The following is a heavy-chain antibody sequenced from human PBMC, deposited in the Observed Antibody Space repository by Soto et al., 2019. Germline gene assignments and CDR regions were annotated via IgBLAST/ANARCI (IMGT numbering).Heavy chain of an antibody. D-gene: IGHD1-20*01. CDR3: ARFPSLRYYYYGLDV. V-gene: IGHV4-59*01. CDR2: INYSGNP. CDR1: AGSISTYY. Sequence: PSETLSLTCTVSAGSISTYYWTWVRQPPRKGLEWIGYINYSGNPNYNPSLKSRVTMSVDTSRNQFSLKVNSVSAADTAVYYCARFPSLRYYYYGLDVWGPGTMVTVSS. J-gene: IGHJ6*02.